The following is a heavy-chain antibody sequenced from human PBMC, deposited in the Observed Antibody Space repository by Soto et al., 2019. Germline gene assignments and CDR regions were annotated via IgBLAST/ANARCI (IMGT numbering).Heavy chain of an antibody. CDR2: INHSGST. CDR3: ARGPGVASNY. J-gene: IGHJ4*02. CDR1: GGSFSGYY. V-gene: IGHV4-34*01. Sequence: PSETLSLTCAVYGGSFSGYYWSWIRQPPGKGLEWIGEINHSGSTNYNPSLKSRVTISVDTSKNQSSLKLSSVTAADTAVYYCARGPGVASNYWGQGTLVTVSS. D-gene: IGHD5-12*01.